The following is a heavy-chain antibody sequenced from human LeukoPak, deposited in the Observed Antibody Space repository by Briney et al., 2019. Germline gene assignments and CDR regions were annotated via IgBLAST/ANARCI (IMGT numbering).Heavy chain of an antibody. CDR3: ARDHTGSDAFDI. V-gene: IGHV3-48*03. D-gene: IGHD1-1*01. J-gene: IGHJ3*02. CDR2: ISSSGSTI. CDR1: GFTFSSYE. Sequence: GSLRLSCAASGFTFSSYEMNWVRQAPGKGLEWVSYISSSGSTIYYADSVKGRFTISRDNAKNSLYLQMNSLRAEDTAVYYCARDHTGSDAFDIWGQGTMVTVSS.